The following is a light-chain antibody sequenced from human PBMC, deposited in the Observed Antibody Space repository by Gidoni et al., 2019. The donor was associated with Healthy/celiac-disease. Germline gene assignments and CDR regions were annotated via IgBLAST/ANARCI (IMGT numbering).Light chain of an antibody. CDR2: DAS. CDR3: QQRSNWPWT. V-gene: IGKV3-11*01. CDR1: QSVSSY. J-gene: IGKJ1*01. Sequence: EIVLTQSPATLSLSPGERATRSCRASQSVSSYLAWYQQKPGQAPRLLIYDASNRATGIPARFSGSGSGTDFTLTISSLEPEDLAVYYCQQRSNWPWTFXQXTKVEIK.